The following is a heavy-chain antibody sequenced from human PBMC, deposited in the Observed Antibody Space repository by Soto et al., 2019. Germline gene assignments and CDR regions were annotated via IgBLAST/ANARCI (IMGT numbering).Heavy chain of an antibody. CDR1: GFTFSIYN. D-gene: IGHD1-20*01. CDR2: ITGSGDYT. CDR3: ARRITSSFDY. J-gene: IGHJ4*02. V-gene: IGHV3-23*01. Sequence: EVQLLESGGGLVQPGGSLRLSCVASGFTFSIYNMNWVRQAPGKGLEWVSVITGSGDYTNYADSVKGRFTISRDNSKNTLYLLMNSLRAEDTAVYFCARRITSSFDYWGQVTLVNVSS.